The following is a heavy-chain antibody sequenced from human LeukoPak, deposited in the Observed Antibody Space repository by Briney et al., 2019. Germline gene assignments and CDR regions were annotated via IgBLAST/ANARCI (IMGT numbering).Heavy chain of an antibody. J-gene: IGHJ4*02. CDR2: IYTSGST. D-gene: IGHD3-3*01. CDR3: ARGDFWSGYYFDY. V-gene: IGHV4-61*02. CDR1: GGSISSGSYY. Sequence: SETLSLTCTVSGGSISSGSYYWSWIRQPAGKGLEWIGRIYTSGSTNYNPSLKSRVTISVDTSKNQFSLKLSSVTAADTAVYYCARGDFWSGYYFDYWGQGALVTVSS.